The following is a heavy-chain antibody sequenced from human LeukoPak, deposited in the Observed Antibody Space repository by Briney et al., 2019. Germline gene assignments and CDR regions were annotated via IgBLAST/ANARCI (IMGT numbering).Heavy chain of an antibody. V-gene: IGHV3-30*18. CDR1: GFTFSNYG. CDR2: VSYDGSNK. J-gene: IGHJ4*02. D-gene: IGHD1-26*01. Sequence: GGSLRLSCAASGFTFSNYGMHWVRQAPGKGLEWVAVVSYDGSNKDYTDSVKGRFTISRENSKNTLYLQMNSLRTEDTAVYYCAKLSEPGATHDYWGQGTLVTVSS. CDR3: AKLSEPGATHDY.